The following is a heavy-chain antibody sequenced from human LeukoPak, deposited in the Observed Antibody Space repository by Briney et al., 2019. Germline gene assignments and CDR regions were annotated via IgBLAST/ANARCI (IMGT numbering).Heavy chain of an antibody. D-gene: IGHD3-10*01. CDR3: TTVFPVRGVIITLFDY. Sequence: GGSLRLSCAASGFTFSNAWMSWVRQAPGKGLEWVGRIKSKTDGGTTDYAAPVKGRFTISRDDSKNTLYLQMNSLKTEHTAVYYCTTVFPVRGVIITLFDYWGQGTLVTVSS. CDR1: GFTFSNAW. CDR2: IKSKTDGGTT. J-gene: IGHJ4*02. V-gene: IGHV3-15*01.